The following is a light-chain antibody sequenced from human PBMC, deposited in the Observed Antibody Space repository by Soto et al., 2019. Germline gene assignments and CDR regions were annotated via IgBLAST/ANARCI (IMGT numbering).Light chain of an antibody. Sequence: IVTITCRASQSISRSLAWYQQKSGKAPKLLIYDASSLESGVPSRFSGSGFGTEFTLTISGLQPDDFATYYCQQYQSYFLTFGPGTKVDIK. CDR2: DAS. J-gene: IGKJ3*01. V-gene: IGKV1-5*01. CDR1: QSISRS. CDR3: QQYQSYFLT.